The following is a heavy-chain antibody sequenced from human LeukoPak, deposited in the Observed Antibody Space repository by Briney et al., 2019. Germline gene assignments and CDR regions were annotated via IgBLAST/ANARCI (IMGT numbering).Heavy chain of an antibody. CDR2: IYNSGST. Sequence: SEALSLTCTVSGYSISSGYYWGWIRQPPGKGLEWIGSIYNSGSTYYNPSLKSRATISLDTPANQFSLKLSSVTAADTAVYYCARAYSSSWYWNWFDPWGQGTLVTVSS. CDR3: ARAYSSSWYWNWFDP. V-gene: IGHV4-38-2*02. CDR1: GYSISSGYY. D-gene: IGHD6-13*01. J-gene: IGHJ5*02.